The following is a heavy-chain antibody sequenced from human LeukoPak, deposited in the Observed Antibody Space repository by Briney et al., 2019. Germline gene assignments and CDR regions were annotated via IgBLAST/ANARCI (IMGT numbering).Heavy chain of an antibody. V-gene: IGHV3-21*04. J-gene: IGHJ4*02. CDR3: ARVSHIAVALIDY. CDR1: GFTFSSYS. D-gene: IGHD6-19*01. CDR2: ISSSSSYI. Sequence: GGSLRLSCAASGFTFSSYSMNWVRQAPGKGLEWVSSISSSSSYIYYADSVKGRFTISRDNAKNSLYLQMNSLRAEDTAVYYCARVSHIAVALIDYWGQGTLVTVSS.